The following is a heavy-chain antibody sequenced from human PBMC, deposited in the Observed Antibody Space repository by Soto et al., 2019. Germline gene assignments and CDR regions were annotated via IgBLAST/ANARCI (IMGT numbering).Heavy chain of an antibody. D-gene: IGHD2-2*01. CDR3: ARDNERRYCSSTSCYSGIDP. CDR1: GFTFSSYW. CDR2: IKQDGSEK. Sequence: GGSLRLSCAASGFTFSSYWMSWVRQAPGKGLEWVANIKQDGSEKYYVDSVKGRFTISRDNAKNSLYLQMNSLRAEDTAVYYCARDNERRYCSSTSCYSGIDPWGQGTLVTVSS. J-gene: IGHJ5*02. V-gene: IGHV3-7*01.